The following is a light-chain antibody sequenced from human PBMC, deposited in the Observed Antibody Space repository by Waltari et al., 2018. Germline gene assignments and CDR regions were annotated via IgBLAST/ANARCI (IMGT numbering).Light chain of an antibody. CDR3: QQFYSTPGLS. V-gene: IGKV1-39*01. CDR1: QSISTF. Sequence: DIQLTQSPSSLSASVGDRVTITCRASQSISTFLTWYQPKPGEAPKLLISGASNVRSWVPSRFSGSGSGTSFTLTITSLQPEDFASYYCQQFYSTPGLSFGGGTKVEIK. J-gene: IGKJ4*01. CDR2: GAS.